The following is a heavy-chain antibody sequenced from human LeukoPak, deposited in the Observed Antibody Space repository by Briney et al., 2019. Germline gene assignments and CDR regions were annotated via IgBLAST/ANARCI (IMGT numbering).Heavy chain of an antibody. V-gene: IGHV4-59*01. CDR3: ARSYYDFWSGYYNLFDY. J-gene: IGHJ4*02. D-gene: IGHD3-3*01. CDR2: IYYSGST. Sequence: SETLSLTCTVSGGSISSYYWSWIRQPPGKGLEWIGYIYYSGSTNYNPSLKSRVTISVDTSKNQFSLKLSSATAADTAVYYCARSYYDFWSGYYNLFDYWGQGTLVTVSS. CDR1: GGSISSYY.